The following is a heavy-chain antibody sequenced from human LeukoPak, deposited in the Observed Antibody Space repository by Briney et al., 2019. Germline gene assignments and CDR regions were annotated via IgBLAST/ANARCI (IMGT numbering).Heavy chain of an antibody. CDR1: GGSISSSSYY. CDR2: IYYSGST. J-gene: IGHJ3*02. V-gene: IGHV4-39*01. Sequence: SETLSLTCTVSGGSISSSSYYWGWIRQPPGKGLEWIGSIYYSGSTYYNPSLKSRVTISVDTSKNQFSLKLSSVTAADTAVHYCASIFIAARRGGDAFDIWGQGTMVTVSS. D-gene: IGHD6-6*01. CDR3: ASIFIAARRGGDAFDI.